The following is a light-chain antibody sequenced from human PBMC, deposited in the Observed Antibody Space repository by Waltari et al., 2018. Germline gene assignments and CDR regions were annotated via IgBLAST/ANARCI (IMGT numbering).Light chain of an antibody. CDR2: GAS. CDR1: QIASARF. V-gene: IGKV3-20*01. Sequence: EGVLTQSPGTLSLSPGESATLSCRASQIASARFLAWYQQKPGQPPRLLINGASNRATGVPDRFSGSGSGPGFTLTISRLEPEDCAVYFCQQYGDSHWTVGQGTEVEI. CDR3: QQYGDSHWT. J-gene: IGKJ1*01.